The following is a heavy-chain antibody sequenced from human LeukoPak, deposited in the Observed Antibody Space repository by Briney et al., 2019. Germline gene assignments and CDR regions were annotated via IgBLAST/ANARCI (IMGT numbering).Heavy chain of an antibody. CDR1: GFSLSTSGVG. CDR3: AHGDPTDFDS. V-gene: IGHV2-5*02. CDR2: IYSDDDK. Sequence: SGPTLVKPTHTRTLTCTFSGFSLSTSGVGVGWIRQPPGKALEWLALIYSDDDKRYSPSLKSRLTITKDTSKNQGDLTMTNMDPVDTVPYRCAHGDPTDFDSRGQGTLVTVSS. J-gene: IGHJ4*02. D-gene: IGHD3-10*01.